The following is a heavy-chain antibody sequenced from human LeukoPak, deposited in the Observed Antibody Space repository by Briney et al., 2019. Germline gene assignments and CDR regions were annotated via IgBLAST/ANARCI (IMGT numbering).Heavy chain of an antibody. D-gene: IGHD3-10*01. CDR1: GFTFSSYE. J-gene: IGHJ6*04. CDR2: ISSSGSTI. V-gene: IGHV3-48*03. CDR3: ARATYYTNYYGSGPRWMDV. Sequence: PGGSLRLSCAASGFTFSSYEMNWVRQVPGKGLEWVSYISSSGSTIYYADSAKGRFTISRDNAKKSLYLQTNSLRAEDTAVYYCARATYYTNYYGSGPRWMDVWGKGTTVTISS.